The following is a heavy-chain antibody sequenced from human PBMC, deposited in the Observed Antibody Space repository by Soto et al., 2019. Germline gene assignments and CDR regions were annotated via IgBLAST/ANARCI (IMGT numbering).Heavy chain of an antibody. CDR3: ARVGRAWYGVFD. V-gene: IGHV4-59*01. Sequence: QVQLQESGPGLVKPSETLSLTCTVSGGSMNTNYWTWIRQPPGKALEWIGQIHFSGSTNYNPSLMSRVAISVDTSTNRFSLTMTSVTASEAAVYYCARVGRAWYGVFDWGQGTLVTVSS. CDR1: GGSMNTNY. D-gene: IGHD6-19*01. J-gene: IGHJ4*02. CDR2: IHFSGST.